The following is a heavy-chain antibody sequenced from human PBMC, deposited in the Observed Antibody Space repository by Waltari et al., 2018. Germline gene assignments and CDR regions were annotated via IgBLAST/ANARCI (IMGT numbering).Heavy chain of an antibody. V-gene: IGHV1-46*01. CDR1: GYHLSSYS. Sequence: QVQLVQSGAEVKKPGASVKVSCKASGYHLSSYSMPWVRQAPGQVLEWMGIINPSGGSTTYAQKFQGRVTMTRDKSTSTVVMELNSLKSEDTAVYYCARDWSDTRHASILGYWGQGTLVTVSS. CDR2: INPSGGST. J-gene: IGHJ4*02. CDR3: ARDWSDTRHASILGY. D-gene: IGHD5-18*01.